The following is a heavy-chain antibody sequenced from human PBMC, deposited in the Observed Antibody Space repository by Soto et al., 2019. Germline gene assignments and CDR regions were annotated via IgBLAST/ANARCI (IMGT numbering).Heavy chain of an antibody. CDR3: ARGVRLRGVIILGGYYHYGMDV. Sequence: ASVKVSCKASGGTFSSYAISWVRQAPGQGLEWMGGIIPIFGTANYAQKFQGRVTITADKSTSTAYMELSSLRSEDTAVYYCARGVRLRGVIILGGYYHYGMDVWGQGTTVTVSS. CDR2: IIPIFGTA. D-gene: IGHD3-10*01. CDR1: GGTFSSYA. J-gene: IGHJ6*02. V-gene: IGHV1-69*06.